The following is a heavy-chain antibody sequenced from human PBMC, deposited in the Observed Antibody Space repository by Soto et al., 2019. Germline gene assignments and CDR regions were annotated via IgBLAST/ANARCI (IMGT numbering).Heavy chain of an antibody. D-gene: IGHD6-25*01. CDR2: VYFSGNT. J-gene: IGHJ5*02. CDR1: GGSLSSHY. Sequence: SETLSLTCTVSGGSLSSHYWTWIRQSPGKGLEWIGYVYFSGNTNYNPSLESRVTISIDTSKNQFSLRLASVTAADTAFYYCGSVRPSGYVLSWGQGTLVTVSS. CDR3: GSVRPSGYVLS. V-gene: IGHV4-59*11.